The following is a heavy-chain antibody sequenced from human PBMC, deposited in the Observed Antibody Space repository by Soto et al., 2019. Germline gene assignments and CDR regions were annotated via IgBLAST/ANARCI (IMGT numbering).Heavy chain of an antibody. CDR1: GFTFSSYA. V-gene: IGHV3-23*01. D-gene: IGHD3-10*01. J-gene: IGHJ5*02. CDR3: AKDSGERSGSYYIPSPYNWFDP. Sequence: EVQLLESGGGLVQPGGSLRLSCAASGFTFSSYAMSWVRQAPGKGLEWVSAISGSGGSTYYADSVKGRFTISRDNSKNTLYLQMNTLRAEDTAVYYCAKDSGERSGSYYIPSPYNWFDPWGQGTLVTVSS. CDR2: ISGSGGST.